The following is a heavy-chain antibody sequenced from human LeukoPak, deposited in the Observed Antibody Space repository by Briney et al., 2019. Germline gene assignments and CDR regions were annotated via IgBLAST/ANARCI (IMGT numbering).Heavy chain of an antibody. CDR2: IYSGGST. CDR1: GFTVSSNY. D-gene: IGHD3-22*01. CDR3: ASQITMIVRDAFDI. V-gene: IGHV3-66*04. J-gene: IGHJ3*02. Sequence: GGSLRLSCAAPGFTVSSNYMSWVRQAPGKGLEWVSVIYSGGSTYYADSVKGRFTISRDNSKNTLYLQMNSLRAEDTAVYYCASQITMIVRDAFDIWGQGTMVTVSS.